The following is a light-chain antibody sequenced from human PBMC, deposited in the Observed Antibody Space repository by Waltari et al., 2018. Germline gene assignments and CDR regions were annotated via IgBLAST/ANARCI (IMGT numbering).Light chain of an antibody. CDR2: EVN. CDR1: TSDVDGHTY. Sequence: QSALTQPPSASVSPGQSVTISCAGTTSDVDGHTYVSWYQQHPGKAPKLMIYEVNKRPSGFPDRFSGSKSGNTASLTVSGLQAEDEASYYCTSYAGSNNILFGGGTKLTVL. CDR3: TSYAGSNNIL. J-gene: IGLJ2*01. V-gene: IGLV2-8*01.